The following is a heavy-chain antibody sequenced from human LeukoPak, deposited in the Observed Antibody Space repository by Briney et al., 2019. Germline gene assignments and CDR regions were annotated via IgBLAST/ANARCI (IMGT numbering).Heavy chain of an antibody. D-gene: IGHD3-3*01. V-gene: IGHV3-23*01. CDR1: GFTFSSYA. CDR3: AKVVGTIFGVVTLADFDY. J-gene: IGHJ4*02. CDR2: ISGSGGST. Sequence: GGSLRLSCAASGFTFSSYAMSWVRQAPGKGLEWVSAISGSGGSTYYADSVKGRFTISRDNSKNTLYLQMNSLRAEDTAVYYCAKVVGTIFGVVTLADFDYWGQGTLDTVSS.